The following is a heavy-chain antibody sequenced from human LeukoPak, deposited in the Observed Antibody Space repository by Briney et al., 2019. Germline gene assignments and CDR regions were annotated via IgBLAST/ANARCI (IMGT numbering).Heavy chain of an antibody. J-gene: IGHJ4*02. V-gene: IGHV3-74*01. CDR2: IQSDGSST. CDR3: ARAGGIDNL. Sequence: GGSLRLSCAASGFTFSNYWMHWVRQGPGMGLVWVSRIQSDGSSTDYADSVKGRFTISRDNAKNTLCLQMNSLRVEDTAVYYCARAGGIDNLWGQGTLVTVSS. CDR1: GFTFSNYW. D-gene: IGHD2-21*01.